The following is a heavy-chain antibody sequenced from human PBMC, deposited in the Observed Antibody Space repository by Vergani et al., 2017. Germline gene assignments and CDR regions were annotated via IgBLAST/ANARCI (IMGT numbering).Heavy chain of an antibody. J-gene: IGHJ5*02. CDR1: GGSISSYY. Sequence: QVQLQESGPGLVKPSETLSLTCTVSGGSISSYYWSWIRQPPGKGLEWIGYIYYSGSTNYNPSLKSRVTIAVDTSKNQFSLKLSSVTAADTAVYYCARVTVGGSSTSCYEVDPWGQGTLVTVSS. CDR2: IYYSGST. CDR3: ARVTVGGSSTSCYEVDP. V-gene: IGHV4-59*01. D-gene: IGHD2-2*01.